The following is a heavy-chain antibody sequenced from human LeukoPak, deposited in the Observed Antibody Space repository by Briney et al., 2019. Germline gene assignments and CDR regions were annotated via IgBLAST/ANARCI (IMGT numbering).Heavy chain of an antibody. V-gene: IGHV3-30*03. Sequence: PGGSLKLSCAASGFTFSSYGMLWVRQAPGKGLEWVAVISYDGSNKYYADSVKGRFTISRDNSKNTLYLQMNSLRAEDTAVYYCARDRVGATDYFDYWGQGTLVTVSS. CDR3: ARDRVGATDYFDY. J-gene: IGHJ4*02. D-gene: IGHD1-26*01. CDR2: ISYDGSNK. CDR1: GFTFSSYG.